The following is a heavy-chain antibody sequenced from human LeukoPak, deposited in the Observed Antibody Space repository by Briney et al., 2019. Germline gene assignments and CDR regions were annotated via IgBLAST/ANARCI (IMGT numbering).Heavy chain of an antibody. CDR1: GFTFSNSW. J-gene: IGHJ1*01. V-gene: IGHV3-7*01. CDR3: TTYSILNAREFRY. Sequence: GGSLRLSCAGSGFTFSNSWMGWVRQAPGKGLEWVANVQHIGGETYYVDSVKGRFTISRDNAKNSVYLQMNSLGADDTAVYYCTTYSILNAREFRYWGQGTLVTVTS. D-gene: IGHD4-11*01. CDR2: VQHIGGET.